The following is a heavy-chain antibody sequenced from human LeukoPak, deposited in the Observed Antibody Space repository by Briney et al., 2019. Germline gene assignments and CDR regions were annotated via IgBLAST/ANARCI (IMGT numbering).Heavy chain of an antibody. CDR3: ARDRDGYLDY. J-gene: IGHJ4*02. Sequence: ASETLSLTCTVSGGSIISSDYHWGGVRQPPGKGLEWIGTISYSGNTDYNPSLRSRVTISVDTSNNQFSLKLSSATAADTAVYYCARDRDGYLDYWGQGTLVTVSS. D-gene: IGHD5-24*01. V-gene: IGHV4-39*07. CDR2: ISYSGNT. CDR1: GGSIISSDYH.